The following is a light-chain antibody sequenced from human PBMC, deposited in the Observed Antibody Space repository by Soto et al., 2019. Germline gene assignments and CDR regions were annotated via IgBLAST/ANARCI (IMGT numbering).Light chain of an antibody. V-gene: IGLV2-8*01. CDR3: SSYAGSNNYV. Sequence: QSALTQPPSASGSPGQSVTISCTGTSSDGGGSNYVSWYQQHPGKAPKLMIYEVSKRPSGVPDRFSGSKSGNTASLTVSGLQAEDEADYYCSSYAGSNNYVFGTGTKLTVL. CDR1: SSDGGGSNY. J-gene: IGLJ1*01. CDR2: EVS.